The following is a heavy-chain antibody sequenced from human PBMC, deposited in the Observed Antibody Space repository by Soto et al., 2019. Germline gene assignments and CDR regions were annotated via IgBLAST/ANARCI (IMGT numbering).Heavy chain of an antibody. CDR1: GFSFGSYG. V-gene: IGHV3-33*01. CDR2: IWHDGTNK. Sequence: QVQLVEAGGGVVQPGRSLRLSCTASGFSFGSYGMHWVRQAPGKGLEWVAAIWHDGTNKYYGDSVKGRSTISRDNSKNTMYRQMNSLRAEDTAVYYCARDITGIELGGARIWGQGTRGTVSS. J-gene: IGHJ4*02. CDR3: ARDITGIELGGARI. D-gene: IGHD6-13*01.